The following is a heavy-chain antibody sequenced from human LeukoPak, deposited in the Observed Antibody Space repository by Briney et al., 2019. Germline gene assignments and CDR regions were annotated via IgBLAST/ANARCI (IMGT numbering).Heavy chain of an antibody. V-gene: IGHV3-23*01. D-gene: IGHD1-1*01. Sequence: GDSLRLSCAASGFTFSSYAMSWVRQAPGKGLEWVSPISDAGRSTYYADSVGGRFTISRDNSKNTLYLQMNSPRAEDTAVDYCAREVRWNDGTNWFDPWGQGTMVTVSS. CDR1: GFTFSSYA. J-gene: IGHJ5*02. CDR3: AREVRWNDGTNWFDP. CDR2: ISDAGRST.